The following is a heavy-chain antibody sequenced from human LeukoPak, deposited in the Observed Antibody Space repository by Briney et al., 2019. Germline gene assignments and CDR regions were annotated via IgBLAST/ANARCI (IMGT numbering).Heavy chain of an antibody. J-gene: IGHJ4*02. CDR2: ISSYGSTI. V-gene: IGHV3-48*03. CDR1: VFTFSRYE. D-gene: IGHD3-22*01. Sequence: PGGTLRLSRAVSVFTFSRYEMNWVPRAPGKGREGVTDISSYGSTIYYADSVKGRFTITTDNAKNTLYLQMNSLRADDTAVYYCARDYYDSSGYYYLDYWGQGTLVTVSS. CDR3: ARDYYDSSGYYYLDY.